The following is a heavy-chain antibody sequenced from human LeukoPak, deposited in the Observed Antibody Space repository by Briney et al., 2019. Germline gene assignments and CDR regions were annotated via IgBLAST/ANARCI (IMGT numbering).Heavy chain of an antibody. Sequence: GGSLRLSCTASGVTFRTYWMSWVCQAPGKGLERVASIKGDGSYTEYVDSVKGRFTISRDNAKNSVFLQMLSLRVEDTAVYYCARWRWAQSEFDYWGRGTLVTVSS. D-gene: IGHD5-24*01. CDR2: IKGDGSYT. V-gene: IGHV3-7*01. CDR3: ARWRWAQSEFDY. CDR1: GVTFRTYW. J-gene: IGHJ4*02.